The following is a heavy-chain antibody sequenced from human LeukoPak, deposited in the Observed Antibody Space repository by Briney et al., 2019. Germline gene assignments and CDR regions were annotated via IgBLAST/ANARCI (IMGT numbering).Heavy chain of an antibody. J-gene: IGHJ4*02. CDR3: ARVDRYHFYLDV. CDR1: GGTFNTYT. V-gene: IGHV1-69*05. Sequence: ASVKVSCKASGGTFNTYTITWVRQAPGQGLEWMGGIIPLFGTANFAQKFQGRVTLTTDESTSTAYMELSSLISEDTAIYYCARVDRYHFYLDVWGQGTWSPSPQ. D-gene: IGHD1-1*01. CDR2: IIPLFGTA.